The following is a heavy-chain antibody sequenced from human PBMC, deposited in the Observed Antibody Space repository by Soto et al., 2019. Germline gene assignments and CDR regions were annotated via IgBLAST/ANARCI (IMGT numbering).Heavy chain of an antibody. CDR1: GGSFSGYY. CDR2: INHSGST. CDR3: ARGSGWFPRYFQH. V-gene: IGHV4-34*01. Sequence: SETLSLTCAVYGGSFSGYYWSWIRQPPGKGLEWIGEINHSGSTNYNPSLKSRVTISVDTSKNQFSLKLSSVTAADTAVYYCARGSGWFPRYFQHGGQGTLVTVS. D-gene: IGHD6-19*01. J-gene: IGHJ1*01.